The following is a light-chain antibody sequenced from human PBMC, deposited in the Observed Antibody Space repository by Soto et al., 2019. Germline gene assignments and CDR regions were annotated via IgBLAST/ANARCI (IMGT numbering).Light chain of an antibody. CDR1: SNDVGGYHY. CDR2: EIS. Sequence: QSVLTQPASVSGSPGQSITISCTGTSNDVGGYHYVSWYQQYPGKAPNLIIYEISHRPSGVSNRFSGSKSGNTASLTISGLQAEEEAAYYCSSYTYSGTLVVFGGGTKLTVL. J-gene: IGLJ3*02. CDR3: SSYTYSGTLVV. V-gene: IGLV2-14*01.